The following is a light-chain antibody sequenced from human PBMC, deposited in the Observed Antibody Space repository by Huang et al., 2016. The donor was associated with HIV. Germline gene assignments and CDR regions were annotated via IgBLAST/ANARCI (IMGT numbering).Light chain of an antibody. CDR1: QAISKS. Sequence: IQMTQSPSSLSASVGDRVTITCRASQAISKSLVWYQQKPGKAPKLLLFAASRLDSGVPSRFRGSGSGTDYTLTISSLQPEDCATYYCQQYFTTPLAFGGGTKVEIK. J-gene: IGKJ4*01. CDR2: AAS. CDR3: QQYFTTPLA. V-gene: IGKV1-NL1*01.